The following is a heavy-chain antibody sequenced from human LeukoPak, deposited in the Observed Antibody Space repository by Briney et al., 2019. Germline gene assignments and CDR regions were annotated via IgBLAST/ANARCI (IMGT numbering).Heavy chain of an antibody. V-gene: IGHV3-15*01. CDR1: GFTFSNAW. J-gene: IGHJ4*02. CDR3: TTGPGYDFWSGYYPFYFDY. CDR2: IKSKTDGGTT. D-gene: IGHD3-3*01. Sequence: GGSLRLSCAASGFTFSNAWMSWVRQAPGKGLEWVGHIKSKTDGGTTDYAAAVKGRFTISRDDSKNTLCLQMNSLKTEDTAVYYCTTGPGYDFWSGYYPFYFDYWGQGTLVTVSS.